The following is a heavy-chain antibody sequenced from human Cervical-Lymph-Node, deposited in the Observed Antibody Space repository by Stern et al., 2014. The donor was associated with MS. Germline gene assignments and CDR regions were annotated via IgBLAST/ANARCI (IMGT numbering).Heavy chain of an antibody. CDR1: GVSFSTGEGG. CDR3: TRSRSYTYGAKRAWYFDL. V-gene: IGHV2-5*02. Sequence: QITLKESGPTLVKPTQTLTLTCTFYGVSFSTGEGGVGWIRQPPGKAREWLALRYWDEDKPYSPSLQGRLTLTKDPSKSQLVLTMTNMDPVDTATYYCTRSRSYTYGAKRAWYFDLWGRGTHVTVAS. J-gene: IGHJ2*01. CDR2: RYWDEDK. D-gene: IGHD4-23*01.